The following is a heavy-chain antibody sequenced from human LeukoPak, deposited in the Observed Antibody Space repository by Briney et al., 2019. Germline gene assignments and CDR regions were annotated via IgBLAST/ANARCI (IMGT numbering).Heavy chain of an antibody. CDR3: ARDAYYDAFGI. V-gene: IGHV3-66*01. CDR1: GFTVSSNY. D-gene: IGHD2/OR15-2a*01. Sequence: PGGSLRLSCAASGFTVSSNYMSWVRQAPGKGLEWVSVIYSGGSTYYADSVKGRFTISRDNSKNTLYLQMNSLRAEDTAVYYCARDAYYDAFGIWGQGTMVTVSS. CDR2: IYSGGST. J-gene: IGHJ3*02.